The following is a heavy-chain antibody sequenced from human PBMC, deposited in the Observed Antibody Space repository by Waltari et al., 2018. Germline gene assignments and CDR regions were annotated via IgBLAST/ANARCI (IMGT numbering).Heavy chain of an antibody. J-gene: IGHJ4*02. V-gene: IGHV1-8*01. D-gene: IGHD3-3*01. Sequence: QVQLVQSGAEVKKPGASVKVSCKASGYTFTSYDINWVRPAPGQGLEWMGWMNPNSGNTGYAQKFQGRVTMTRNTSISTAYMELSSLRSEDTAVYYCARGRGDFWSGYRYYFDYWGQGTLVTVSS. CDR2: MNPNSGNT. CDR3: ARGRGDFWSGYRYYFDY. CDR1: GYTFTSYD.